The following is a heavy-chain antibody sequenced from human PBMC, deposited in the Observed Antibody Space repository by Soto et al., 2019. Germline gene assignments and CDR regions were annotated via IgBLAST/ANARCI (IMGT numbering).Heavy chain of an antibody. D-gene: IGHD1-26*01. CDR3: AKRGSGTYYID. V-gene: IGHV3-23*01. Sequence: EVQLLESGGGLVQPGGSLRLSCAASGFTFSRYAMNWVRQAPGKGLEWVSTISGSGDSTYYADSVKGRFTISRDNSKNTLYLQMNSLRAEDTAVYYCAKRGSGTYYIDWGQGTLVTVSS. CDR2: ISGSGDST. CDR1: GFTFSRYA. J-gene: IGHJ4*02.